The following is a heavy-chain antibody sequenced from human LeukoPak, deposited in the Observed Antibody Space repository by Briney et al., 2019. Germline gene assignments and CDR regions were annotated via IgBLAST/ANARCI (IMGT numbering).Heavy chain of an antibody. D-gene: IGHD6-6*01. V-gene: IGHV3-7*01. CDR1: GFTFSDYW. J-gene: IGHJ4*02. Sequence: GGSLRLSCTATGFTFSDYWMTWVRQAPGKGPEWVANIKQDGSQRYYVDSVRGRFTISRDNAKNSLFLQMNGLRAEDTAVYYCARRGGSSSRRSPIDYWGQGTLVTVSS. CDR2: IKQDGSQR. CDR3: ARRGGSSSRRSPIDY.